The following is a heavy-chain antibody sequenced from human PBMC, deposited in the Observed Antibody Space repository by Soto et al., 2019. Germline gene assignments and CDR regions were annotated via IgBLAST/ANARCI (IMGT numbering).Heavy chain of an antibody. D-gene: IGHD3-3*01. Sequence: ASVKVSCKVSGYTLTELSMHWVRQAPGKGLEWMGGFDPEDGETIYAQKFQGRVTMTEDTSTDTAYMELSSLRSEDTAVYYCATSPGRGTIFGFSYYYMDVWGKGTTVTVSS. V-gene: IGHV1-24*01. CDR3: ATSPGRGTIFGFSYYYMDV. CDR2: FDPEDGET. CDR1: GYTLTELS. J-gene: IGHJ6*03.